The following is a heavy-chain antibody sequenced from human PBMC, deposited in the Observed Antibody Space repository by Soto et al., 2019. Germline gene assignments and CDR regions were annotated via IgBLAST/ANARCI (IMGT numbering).Heavy chain of an antibody. CDR2: INPNSGST. CDR3: ARDPSGGWNDGEVQGNY. J-gene: IGHJ4*02. Sequence: ASVKVSCKASGYTFTGYYIHWVRQAPGQGLEWMGWINPNSGSTNYAQKFQGKVTMTRDTSISAASMELSRLRSDDTAVYYCARDPSGGWNDGEVQGNYWGQGTLVTVSS. CDR1: GYTFTGYY. V-gene: IGHV1-2*02. D-gene: IGHD1-1*01.